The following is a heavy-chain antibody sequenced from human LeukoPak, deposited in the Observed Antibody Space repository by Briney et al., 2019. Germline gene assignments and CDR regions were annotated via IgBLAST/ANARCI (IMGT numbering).Heavy chain of an antibody. V-gene: IGHV5-51*01. CDR3: ARVLHYYYDSSGYGNWFDP. Sequence: GESLKISCKGSGYSFDDYWIGWVRQMPGKGLEWMGIIFPDDSDTRYSPSFQGHVTISVDKSISTAYLQWSSLKASDTAMYYCARVLHYYYDSSGYGNWFDPWGQGTLVTVSS. CDR1: GYSFDDYW. D-gene: IGHD3-22*01. CDR2: IFPDDSDT. J-gene: IGHJ5*02.